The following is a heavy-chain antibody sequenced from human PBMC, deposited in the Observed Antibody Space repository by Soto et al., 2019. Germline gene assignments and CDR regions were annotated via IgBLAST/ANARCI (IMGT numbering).Heavy chain of an antibody. D-gene: IGHD2-2*01. CDR1: GYTFTGYY. V-gene: IGHV1-2*04. Sequence: QVQLVQSGAEVKKPGASVKVSCKASGYTFTGYYMHWVRQPPAQGLEWMGWISRNSGGTNYAQKLKGWVTRTSDTAISTAYMGLSRLRSDATAVYYCARHLSTSRQVPKYYYYGMDVWGQGTTVTVSS. CDR3: ARHLSTSRQVPKYYYYGMDV. J-gene: IGHJ6*02. CDR2: ISRNSGGT.